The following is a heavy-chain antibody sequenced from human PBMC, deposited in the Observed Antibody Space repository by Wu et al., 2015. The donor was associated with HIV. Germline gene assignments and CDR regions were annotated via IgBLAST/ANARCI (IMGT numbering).Heavy chain of an antibody. Sequence: QVQLVQSGAEMKKPGASVKVSCTASGYTFTAYNVHWVRQVPGQGLEWMGNINANSGRTKYAENFQGRVAMTRDTSVNTVYMELKTLRYDDTAVYLCARGDRFYDILTGYSKNWFDPWGQGTLVSVSS. D-gene: IGHD3-9*01. J-gene: IGHJ5*02. CDR2: INANSGRT. CDR1: GYTFTAYN. V-gene: IGHV1-2*02. CDR3: ARGDRFYDILTGYSKNWFDP.